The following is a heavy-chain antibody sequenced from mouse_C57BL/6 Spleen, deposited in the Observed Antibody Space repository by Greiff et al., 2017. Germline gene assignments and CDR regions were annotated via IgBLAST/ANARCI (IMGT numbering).Heavy chain of an antibody. Sequence: DVQLQESGPGLVKPSQSLSLTCSVTGYSITSGYYWNWIRQFPGNKLEWMGYISYDGSNNYNPSLKNRISITRDTSKNQFFLKLNSVTTEDTATYYCARGGISRAMDYWGQGTSVTVSS. CDR1: GYSITSGYY. CDR2: ISYDGSN. J-gene: IGHJ4*01. V-gene: IGHV3-6*01. CDR3: ARGGISRAMDY.